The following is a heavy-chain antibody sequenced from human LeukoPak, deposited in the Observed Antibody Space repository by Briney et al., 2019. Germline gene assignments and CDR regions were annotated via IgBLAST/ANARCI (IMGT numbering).Heavy chain of an antibody. CDR2: INPNSGGT. V-gene: IGHV1-2*02. J-gene: IGHJ4*02. CDR1: GYTFTSYG. D-gene: IGHD2-2*01. CDR3: ARVSSSSASVDY. Sequence: ASVKVSSKASGYTFTSYGISWVRQAPGQGLEWMGWINPNSGGTNYAQKFQGRVTMTRDTSISTAYMELSRLRSDDTAVYYCARVSSSSASVDYWGQGTLVTVSS.